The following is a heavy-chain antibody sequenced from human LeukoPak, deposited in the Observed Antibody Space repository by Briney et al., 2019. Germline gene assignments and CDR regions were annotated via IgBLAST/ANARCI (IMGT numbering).Heavy chain of an antibody. CDR1: GSTFRNYE. CDR2: ISSSGSTV. J-gene: IGHJ4*02. V-gene: IGHV3-48*03. Sequence: PGGSLRLSCAASGSTFRNYEMNWVRQAPEKGLEWVSYISSSGSTVYYADSVKGRFTISRDNAKNSLYLQMNSLRAEDTAVYYCARARQGQWTGGFDYWGQGTLVTVSS. CDR3: ARARQGQWTGGFDY. D-gene: IGHD6-19*01.